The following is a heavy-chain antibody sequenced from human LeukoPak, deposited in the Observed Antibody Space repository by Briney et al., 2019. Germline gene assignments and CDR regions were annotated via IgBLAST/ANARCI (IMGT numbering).Heavy chain of an antibody. D-gene: IGHD2-15*01. J-gene: IGHJ4*02. CDR2: INWNGGST. CDR3: ARSLGGWFTFDY. V-gene: IGHV3-20*01. Sequence: RPSETLSLTCTVSGGSISSSSYYWGWIRQPPGKGLEWVSGINWNGGSTGYADSVKGRFTISRDNTKNSLYLQMNSLRAEDTALYHCARSLGGWFTFDYWGQGTLVTVSS. CDR1: GGSISSSSYY.